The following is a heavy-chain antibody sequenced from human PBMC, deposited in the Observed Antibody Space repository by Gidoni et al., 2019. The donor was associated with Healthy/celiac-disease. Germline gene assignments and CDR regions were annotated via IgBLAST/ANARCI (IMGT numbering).Heavy chain of an antibody. CDR3: ARVLRGVRGAGASRYYYYYMDV. CDR2: IYYSGST. V-gene: IGHV4-59*01. D-gene: IGHD3-10*01. CDR1: GGSISSYY. Sequence: QVQLQESGPGLVKPSETLSLTCTVSGGSISSYYWSWIRRPPGKGLEWIGYIYYSGSTNNNPSLKSRVTISVDTSKNQFSLKLSSVTAADTAVYYCARVLRGVRGAGASRYYYYYMDVWGKGTTVTVSS. J-gene: IGHJ6*03.